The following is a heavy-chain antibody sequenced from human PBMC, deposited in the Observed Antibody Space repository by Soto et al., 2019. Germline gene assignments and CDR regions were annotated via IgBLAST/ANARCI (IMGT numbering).Heavy chain of an antibody. CDR2: IYYSGST. D-gene: IGHD1-1*01. Sequence: QVQLQESGPGLVKPSETLSLTCTVSGGSISSYYWSWIRQPPGKGLEWIGYIYYSGSTNYNPSLQSRVTISVDTSKNQFSLKLSSVTAADTAVYYCARLADGIPDYWGQGTLVTVSS. J-gene: IGHJ4*02. V-gene: IGHV4-59*08. CDR1: GGSISSYY. CDR3: ARLADGIPDY.